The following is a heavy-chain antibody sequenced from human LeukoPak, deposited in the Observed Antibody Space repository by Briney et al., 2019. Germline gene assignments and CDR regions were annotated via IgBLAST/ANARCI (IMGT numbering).Heavy chain of an antibody. CDR3: ARAGGYCGRISCPYYFDY. Sequence: ASVKVSCKASGYTFMSYGIHWVRQAPGQGLEWMGWINPNSGGTNYAQKFQGRVTMTRGTSISTAYMELSRLRSDDTAVYYCARAGGYCGRISCPYYFDYWGQGSLVAVSS. J-gene: IGHJ4*02. CDR2: INPNSGGT. D-gene: IGHD2-15*01. V-gene: IGHV1-2*02. CDR1: GYTFMSYG.